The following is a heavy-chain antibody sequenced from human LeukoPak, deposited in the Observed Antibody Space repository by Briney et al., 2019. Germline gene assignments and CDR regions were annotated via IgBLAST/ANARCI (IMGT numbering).Heavy chain of an antibody. CDR2: IYYSGST. J-gene: IGHJ4*02. D-gene: IGHD3-3*01. Sequence: SETLSLTCIVSGGSVSNYYWSWIRQPPGKGLEWIGSIYYSGSTYYNPSLKSRVTISVDTSKNQFSLKLSSVTAADTAVYYCASCEFWSGYFDYWGQGTLVTVSS. CDR3: ASCEFWSGYFDY. V-gene: IGHV4-39*01. CDR1: GGSVSNYY.